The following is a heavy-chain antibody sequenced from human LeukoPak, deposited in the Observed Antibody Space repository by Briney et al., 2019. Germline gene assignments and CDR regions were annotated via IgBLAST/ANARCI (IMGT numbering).Heavy chain of an antibody. CDR1: GYTFTSYG. Sequence: ASVKVSCKASGYTFTSYGISWVRQAPGQGLEWMGWISAYNGNTNYAQKPQGRVTMTTDTSTSTAYMELRSLRSDDTAVYYCARDPAYYDYVWGSYRYTVIDYWGQGTLVTVSS. J-gene: IGHJ4*02. D-gene: IGHD3-16*02. CDR3: ARDPAYYDYVWGSYRYTVIDY. CDR2: ISAYNGNT. V-gene: IGHV1-18*01.